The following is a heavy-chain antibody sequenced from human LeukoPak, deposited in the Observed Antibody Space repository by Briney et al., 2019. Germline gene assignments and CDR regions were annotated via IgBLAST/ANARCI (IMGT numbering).Heavy chain of an antibody. V-gene: IGHV1-8*01. CDR2: MNPNSGNT. Sequence: ASAKVSCKASGYTFTSYDINWVRQATGQGLEWMGWMNPNSGNTGYAQKFQGRVTMTRNTSISTAYMELSSLRSEDTAVYYCARACTSCFNDAFDIWGQGTMVTVSS. CDR3: ARACTSCFNDAFDI. CDR1: GYTFTSYD. J-gene: IGHJ3*02. D-gene: IGHD2-2*01.